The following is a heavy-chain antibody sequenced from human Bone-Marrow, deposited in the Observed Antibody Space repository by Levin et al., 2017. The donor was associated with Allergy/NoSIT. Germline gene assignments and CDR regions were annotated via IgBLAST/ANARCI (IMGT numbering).Heavy chain of an antibody. CDR3: ARLYYDDRSASLRPFDY. CDR2: IYWDDDK. Sequence: QTLSLPCPFSGFSLRTRGVGVGWLRQPPGQALEWLALIYWDDDKRYSPSLKSRLTITKDTSKNHVVLTMTNMDPVDTATYFCARLYYDDRSASLRPFDYWGQGTLVTVSS. CDR1: GFSLRTRGVG. V-gene: IGHV2-5*02. J-gene: IGHJ4*02. D-gene: IGHD3-22*01.